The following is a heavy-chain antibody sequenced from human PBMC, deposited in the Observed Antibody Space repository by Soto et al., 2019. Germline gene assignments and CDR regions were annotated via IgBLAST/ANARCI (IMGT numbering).Heavy chain of an antibody. CDR3: ARTLTGTAITPARY. CDR1: GYSFTSYW. CDR2: IYPGDSDT. D-gene: IGHD1-20*01. Sequence: PGESLKISCKGSGYSFTSYWIGWVRQMPGKGLEWMGIIYPGDSDTRYSPSFQGQVTISADKSITTAYLQWSSLKASDTAIYYCARTLTGTAITPARYRAQGTLVTVSS. V-gene: IGHV5-51*01. J-gene: IGHJ4*02.